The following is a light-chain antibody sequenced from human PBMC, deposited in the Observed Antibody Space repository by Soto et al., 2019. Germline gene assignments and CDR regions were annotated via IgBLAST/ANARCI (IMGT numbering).Light chain of an antibody. V-gene: IGKV3-20*01. CDR3: QQYGSSSYT. CDR1: QSISSSY. CDR2: AAS. J-gene: IGKJ2*01. Sequence: EIVLTQSPGTLSLSPGERATLSCRASQSISSSYLAWYQQKPGQAPRLLIYAASSRATGITDRFSGSGSGTDFTLTISRLQPEDFAVYYYQQYGSSSYTFGQGTQLEIK.